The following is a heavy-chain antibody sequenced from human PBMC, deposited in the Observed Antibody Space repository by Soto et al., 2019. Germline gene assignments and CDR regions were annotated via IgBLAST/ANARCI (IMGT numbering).Heavy chain of an antibody. CDR3: ARIVGEWSGYHFDV. J-gene: IGHJ5*02. V-gene: IGHV2-26*01. Sequence: QVTLKESGPVLVKPTETLTLTCAVSGFSLNTGRMGVTWIRQPPGKALEWLAHIFSSDEKSYSTSQMTRLTISKDTSQSQVVLTMTNVDPLDTATYYCARIVGEWSGYHFDVWGQGALVTVSA. D-gene: IGHD3-3*01. CDR2: IFSSDEK. CDR1: GFSLNTGRMG.